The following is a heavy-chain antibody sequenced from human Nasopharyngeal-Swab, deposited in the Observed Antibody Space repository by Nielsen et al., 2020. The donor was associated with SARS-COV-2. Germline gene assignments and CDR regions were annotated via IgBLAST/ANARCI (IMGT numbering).Heavy chain of an antibody. Sequence: WIRQPPGKGLEWVSSISSSSYIYYADSVKGRFTISRDNAKNTLSLQMNSLRDEDSAIYYCTRGGFSHSMDVWGQGTTVTVSS. V-gene: IGHV3-69-1*01. J-gene: IGHJ6*02. CDR3: TRGGFSHSMDV. D-gene: IGHD3-10*01. CDR2: ISSSSYI.